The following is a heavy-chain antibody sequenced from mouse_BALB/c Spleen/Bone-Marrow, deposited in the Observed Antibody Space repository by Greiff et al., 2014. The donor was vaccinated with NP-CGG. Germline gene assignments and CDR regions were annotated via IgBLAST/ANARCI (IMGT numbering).Heavy chain of an antibody. CDR1: GYTFTDYW. CDR2: IDTSDSYT. J-gene: IGHJ1*01. V-gene: IGHV1-69*01. D-gene: IGHD1-2*01. CDR3: ARSAGSWYFDV. Sequence: QVQLQQPGAELVMPGASVKMSCKASGYTFTDYWMHWVKQRPGQGLEWIGAIDTSDSYTSYNQKFKGKATLTADESSSTAYMQLSSLTSEDSAVYYCARSAGSWYFDVWGAGTTVTVSS.